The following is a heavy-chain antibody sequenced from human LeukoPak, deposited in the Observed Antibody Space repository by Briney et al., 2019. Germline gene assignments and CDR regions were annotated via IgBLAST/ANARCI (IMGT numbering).Heavy chain of an antibody. V-gene: IGHV4-59*08. CDR1: GGSISGYY. J-gene: IGHJ2*01. Sequence: PSETLSLTRTVSGGSISGYYWSWIRQPPGKGLEWIGYIFYSGSTNYNPSLKSRVTISVDTSKNQFSLKLSSVTAADTAVYYCARGGYGDYRAYWYFDLWGRGTLVTVSS. CDR2: IFYSGST. CDR3: ARGGYGDYRAYWYFDL. D-gene: IGHD4-17*01.